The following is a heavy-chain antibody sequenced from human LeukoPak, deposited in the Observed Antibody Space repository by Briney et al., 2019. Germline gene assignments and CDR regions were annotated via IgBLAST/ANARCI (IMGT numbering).Heavy chain of an antibody. CDR1: GFPFSSYS. Sequence: PGGSLRLSCAGSGFPFSSYSMNWVRQAPGKGLEWVSSIDPNGNNINYADSVKDRFTISRDNAKSSLFLQMDSLRVEDTAIYYCARDRGLGLPNWFDSWGQGTLVTVSS. CDR3: ARDRGLGLPNWFDS. D-gene: IGHD2-15*01. J-gene: IGHJ5*01. CDR2: IDPNGNNI. V-gene: IGHV3-21*01.